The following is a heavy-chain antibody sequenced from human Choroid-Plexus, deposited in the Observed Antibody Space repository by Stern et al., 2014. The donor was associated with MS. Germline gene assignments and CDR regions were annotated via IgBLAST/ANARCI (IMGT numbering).Heavy chain of an antibody. J-gene: IGHJ5*02. CDR3: AKDRQYLTYFFDH. CDR2: VSYDGSNK. D-gene: IGHD2/OR15-2a*01. CDR1: GFTFGSCA. V-gene: IGHV3-30*18. Sequence: VQLLESGGGVVQPGRPLRLSCVASGFTFGSCAMRWVRQAPGKGLEWVAGVSYDGSNKYYADSVKGRFTISRDNSQNTLYMQMSSLRPEDTAVYYCAKDRQYLTYFFDHWGQGSLVTVSS.